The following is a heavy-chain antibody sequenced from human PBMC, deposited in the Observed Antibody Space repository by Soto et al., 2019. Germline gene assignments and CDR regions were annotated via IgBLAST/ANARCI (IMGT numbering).Heavy chain of an antibody. CDR1: EFNFRGYA. CDR3: AKDLGYGTFGFDY. V-gene: IGHV3-30*18. CDR2: ISYDGSDT. Sequence: PGGSLRLSCAASEFNFRGYAMHWVRQAPGKGLDWVALISYDGSDTYYIDSVKGRFTISRDNSNSTLYLQMNDLRVEDTAVYYCAKDLGYGTFGFDYWGQGTLVTVS. D-gene: IGHD3-16*01. J-gene: IGHJ4*02.